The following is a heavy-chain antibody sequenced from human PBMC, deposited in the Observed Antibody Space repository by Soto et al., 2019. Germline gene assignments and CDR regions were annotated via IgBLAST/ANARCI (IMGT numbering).Heavy chain of an antibody. D-gene: IGHD1-26*01. CDR3: ARDSSGSPSGYYFDY. CDR1: AGSISSSS. J-gene: IGHJ4*02. V-gene: IGHV4-59*01. CDR2: NYRSGST. Sequence: SETLSLTSSVSAGSISSSSWSLNRPPPGKGLEWIGYNYRSGSTVYNPSLKSRFIMLVDTSKNQFSIKLNSVTAADTAVYYCARDSSGSPSGYYFDYWGPGTLVTVSS.